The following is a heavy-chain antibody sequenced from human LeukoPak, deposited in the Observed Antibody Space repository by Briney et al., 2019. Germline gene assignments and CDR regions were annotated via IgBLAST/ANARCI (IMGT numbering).Heavy chain of an antibody. Sequence: SETLSLTCTVSGGSISSSSYYWGWIRQPPGKGLEWIGSIYYSGSTYYNPSLKSRVTISVDTSKNQFSLKLSSVTAADTAVYYCARKMIVVAPFDYRGQGTLVTVSS. CDR2: IYYSGST. D-gene: IGHD3-22*01. J-gene: IGHJ4*02. V-gene: IGHV4-39*01. CDR3: ARKMIVVAPFDY. CDR1: GGSISSSSYY.